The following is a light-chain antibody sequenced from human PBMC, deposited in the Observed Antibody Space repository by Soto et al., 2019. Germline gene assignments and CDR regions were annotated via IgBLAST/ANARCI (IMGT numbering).Light chain of an antibody. J-gene: IGKJ4*01. CDR2: AAS. V-gene: IGKV1-33*01. Sequence: DIQMTQSPSSLSASVGDRVTITCQASQDVSNYLSWYQQKPGKAPKLLISAASNLETGVPLRFSGSGSETHFTFTISSLQPEDVATYYCQQYDDLPFTFGGGSNVEIK. CDR3: QQYDDLPFT. CDR1: QDVSNY.